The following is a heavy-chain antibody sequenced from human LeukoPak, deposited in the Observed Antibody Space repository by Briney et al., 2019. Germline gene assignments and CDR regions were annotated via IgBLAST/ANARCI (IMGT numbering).Heavy chain of an antibody. CDR3: ATETECSGGTCYSYGWFDP. V-gene: IGHV4-61*01. J-gene: IGHJ5*02. CDR1: GGSVSSGLNK. D-gene: IGHD2-15*01. Sequence: SSESLSLTCTVSGGSVSSGLNKWSWIRQPPGKGLEWIGDIADSGSATYNPSLRSRVIISVDTSTNQFSLTLGSVTAADTAVYYCATETECSGGTCYSYGWFDPWGQGTQVIVSS. CDR2: IADSGSA.